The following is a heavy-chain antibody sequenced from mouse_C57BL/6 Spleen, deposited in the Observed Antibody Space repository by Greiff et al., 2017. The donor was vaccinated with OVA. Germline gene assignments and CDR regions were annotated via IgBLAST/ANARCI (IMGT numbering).Heavy chain of an antibody. D-gene: IGHD2-5*01. J-gene: IGHJ4*01. CDR3: AREGSNPLYAMDY. CDR2: INPYNGGT. CDR1: GYTFTDYY. V-gene: IGHV1-19*01. Sequence: VQLQQSGPVLVKPGASVKMSCKASGYTFTDYYMNWVKQSHGKSLEWIGVINPYNGGTSYNQKFKGKATLTVDKSSSTAYMELNSLTSEDSAVYDCAREGSNPLYAMDYWGQGTSVTVSS.